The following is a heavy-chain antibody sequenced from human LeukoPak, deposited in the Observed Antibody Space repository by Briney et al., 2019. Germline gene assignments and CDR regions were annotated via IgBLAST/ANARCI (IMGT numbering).Heavy chain of an antibody. J-gene: IGHJ3*02. D-gene: IGHD5-12*01. CDR3: ARVQGETLPTNAFDI. V-gene: IGHV3-66*01. CDR2: LYSGGST. CDR1: GLTVSTNY. Sequence: GGSLRLSCAASGLTVSTNYMSWVRQAPGKGLEWVSVLYSGGSTSYTDSVKGRFTISRDNSKNMLYLQMNSLRAEDTAVYYCARVQGETLPTNAFDIWGQGTMATVSS.